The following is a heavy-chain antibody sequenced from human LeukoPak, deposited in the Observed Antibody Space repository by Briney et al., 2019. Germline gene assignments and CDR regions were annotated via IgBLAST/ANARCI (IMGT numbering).Heavy chain of an antibody. J-gene: IGHJ4*02. Sequence: PGRSLRLSCAASGFTFDDYAMHWVRQAPGKGLEWVSGISWNSGSIGYADSVKGRFTISRDNAKNSLYLQMNSLRAEDMALYYCARHLVPSGGIKRGGYFDYWGQGNLVTVSS. CDR3: ARHLVPSGGIKRGGYFDY. V-gene: IGHV3-9*03. CDR2: ISWNSGSI. CDR1: GFTFDDYA. D-gene: IGHD2-15*01.